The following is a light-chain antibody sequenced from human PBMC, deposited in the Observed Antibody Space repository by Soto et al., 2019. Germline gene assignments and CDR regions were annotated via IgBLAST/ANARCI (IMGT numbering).Light chain of an antibody. CDR3: LQYDGWPLT. Sequence: EIVLTQSPATLSLSPGERATLSCRASQSVNSYLAWYQHKPGQAPRLLIYDASNRATGIPARFSGSGSGTDFTLTISSLEPEDFAVYYCLQYDGWPLTFGQGTRLEIK. J-gene: IGKJ5*01. V-gene: IGKV3-11*01. CDR2: DAS. CDR1: QSVNSY.